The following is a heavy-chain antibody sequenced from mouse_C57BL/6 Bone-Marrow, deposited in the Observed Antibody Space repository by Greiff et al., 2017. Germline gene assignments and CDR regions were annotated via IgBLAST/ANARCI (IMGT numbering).Heavy chain of an antibody. V-gene: IGHV5-17*01. Sequence: EVQLVESGGGLVKPGGSLKLSCAASGFTFSDYGMHWVRQAPEKGLEWVAYISSGSSTIYYADTVKGRFTISRDNAKNTLFLQRTSLRSEDTAMYYCARCYYGSSYWYFDVWGKGTTGTVSS. CDR1: GFTFSDYG. CDR3: ARCYYGSSYWYFDV. CDR2: ISSGSSTI. D-gene: IGHD1-1*01. J-gene: IGHJ1*03.